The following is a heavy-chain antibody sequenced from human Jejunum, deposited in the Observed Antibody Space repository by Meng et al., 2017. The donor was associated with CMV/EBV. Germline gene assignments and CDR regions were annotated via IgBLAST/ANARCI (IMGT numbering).Heavy chain of an antibody. CDR2: MCPSDGSI. CDR3: GRTPPERKPLGYCSSTSCHMLGNWFDP. Sequence: QAHAQGLEWMGRMCPSDGSITYAEKFQGRVTMTRDTSTSTAYLELSSLRSEDTAMCYCGRTPPERKPLGYCSSTSCHMLGNWFDPWGQGTLVTVSS. J-gene: IGHJ5*02. V-gene: IGHV1/OR15-9*01. D-gene: IGHD2-2*02.